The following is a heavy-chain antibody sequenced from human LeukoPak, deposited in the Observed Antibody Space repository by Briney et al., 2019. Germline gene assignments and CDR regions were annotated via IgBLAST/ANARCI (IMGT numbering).Heavy chain of an antibody. D-gene: IGHD3-10*01. CDR2: IYTSGST. V-gene: IGHV4-61*02. J-gene: IGHJ4*02. CDR3: ARGSGRGYYGSGSYYRY. CDR1: GGSISSGSYY. Sequence: SETLSLTCTVSGGSISSGSYYWSWIRQPAGKGLEWIGRIYTSGSTNYNPSLKSRVTISVDTSKNQFSLKLSSVTAADTAVYYCARGSGRGYYGSGSYYRYWGQGTLVTVSS.